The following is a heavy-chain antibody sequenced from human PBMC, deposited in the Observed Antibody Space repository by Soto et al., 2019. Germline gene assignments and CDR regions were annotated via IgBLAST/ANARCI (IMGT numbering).Heavy chain of an antibody. CDR2: IYYSGST. CDR1: GGSISSYY. D-gene: IGHD5-12*01. Sequence: SETLSLTCTVSGGSISSYYWSWIRQPPWKGLEWIGYIYYSGSTNYNPSLKSRVTISVDTSKNQFSLKLSSVTAADTAVYYCARYSGYDSPPPYYFDYWGQGTLVTVSS. J-gene: IGHJ4*02. V-gene: IGHV4-59*08. CDR3: ARYSGYDSPPPYYFDY.